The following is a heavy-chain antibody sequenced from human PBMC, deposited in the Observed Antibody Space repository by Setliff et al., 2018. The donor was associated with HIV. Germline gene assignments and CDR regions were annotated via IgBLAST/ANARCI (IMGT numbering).Heavy chain of an antibody. V-gene: IGHV4-34*01. D-gene: IGHD1-7*01. Sequence: SETLSLTCAVYGGSVSGYYWSWIRQPPGKGLGWIGEINHSGSTNYNPSLKSRVTISVDTSKNQFSLKLSSVTAADTAVYYCARDRSNWNYGKNYMDVWGKGTTVTV. CDR2: INHSGST. CDR3: ARDRSNWNYGKNYMDV. J-gene: IGHJ6*03. CDR1: GGSVSGYY.